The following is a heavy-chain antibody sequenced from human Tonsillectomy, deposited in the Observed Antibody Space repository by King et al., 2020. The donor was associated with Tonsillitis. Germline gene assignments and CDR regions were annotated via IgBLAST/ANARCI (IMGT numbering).Heavy chain of an antibody. Sequence: VQLVESGGGLVKPGGSLRLSCATSGFSFSSYDINWVRQAPGKGLEWVSSISSSGRYIYNADSLKGRFAITRDNAENSLYLQMNSLRVEDTAVYYCAKDKGAGHCDTSRGAFDIWGQGTMVTVSS. CDR1: GFSFSSYD. D-gene: IGHD3-22*01. CDR2: ISSSGRYI. J-gene: IGHJ3*02. CDR3: AKDKGAGHCDTSRGAFDI. V-gene: IGHV3-21*01.